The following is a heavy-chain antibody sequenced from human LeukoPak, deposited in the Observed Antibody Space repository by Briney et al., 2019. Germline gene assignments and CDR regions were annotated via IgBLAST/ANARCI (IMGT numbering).Heavy chain of an antibody. CDR3: TRDTQSHFDY. Sequence: SGGTLRLSCAASGFTFSSYWMHWVRQAPGKGLVWVSCIDSAGTNTYYADSAKGRFTISRDNAKNTLYLQMNSLRAEDTSVYYCTRDTQSHFDYWGQGALVTVSS. V-gene: IGHV3-74*01. CDR1: GFTFSSYW. CDR2: IDSAGTNT. J-gene: IGHJ4*02.